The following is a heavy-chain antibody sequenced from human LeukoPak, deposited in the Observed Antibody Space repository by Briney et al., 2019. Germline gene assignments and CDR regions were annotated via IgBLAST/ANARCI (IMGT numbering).Heavy chain of an antibody. CDR2: IPTDGGGT. CDR1: GFTFNNYA. V-gene: IGHV3-23*01. Sequence: GETRRLSCVASGFTFNNYAMSWVRQAPGTGLEWVSVIPTDGGGTYYADSVKGRFSISRGNSKNTVWLQMSSLRAEAQAVYYCEDGRGGCGYCCGCGGNFDYWGQGTLVTVSS. D-gene: IGHD5-18*01. CDR3: EDGRGGCGYCCGCGGNFDY. J-gene: IGHJ4*02.